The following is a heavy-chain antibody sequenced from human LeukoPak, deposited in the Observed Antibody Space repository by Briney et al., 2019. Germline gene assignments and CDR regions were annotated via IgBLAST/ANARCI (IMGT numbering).Heavy chain of an antibody. CDR1: GYTFTSYY. D-gene: IGHD1-26*01. Sequence: GASVKVSCKASGYTFTSYYMHWVRQAPGQGLEWMGIINPSGGSTSYAQKFQGRVTMTRDTSTSTVYMELSSLRSEDTAVYYCATDGGATAFDIWGQGTMVTVSS. V-gene: IGHV1-46*01. J-gene: IGHJ3*02. CDR3: ATDGGATAFDI. CDR2: INPSGGST.